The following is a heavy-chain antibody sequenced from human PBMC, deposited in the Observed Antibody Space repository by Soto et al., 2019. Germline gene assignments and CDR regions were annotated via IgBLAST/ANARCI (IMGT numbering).Heavy chain of an antibody. D-gene: IGHD1-7*01. J-gene: IGHJ4*02. Sequence: GESLKISCKGSGYSFTSYWIGWVRQAPGGGLEWVSSMSGSSSTTYYADSVRGRFTISRDRSKNTLYLQMSSLRAEDTALYYCAKNQERELPRVIDFWGQGTLVTVSS. CDR2: MSGSSSTT. CDR3: AKNQERELPRVIDF. CDR1: GYSFTSYW. V-gene: IGHV3-23*01.